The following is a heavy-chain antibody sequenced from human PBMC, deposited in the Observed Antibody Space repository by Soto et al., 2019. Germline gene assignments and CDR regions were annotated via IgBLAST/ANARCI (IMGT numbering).Heavy chain of an antibody. CDR2: IDPSDSYT. D-gene: IGHD3-22*01. CDR1: GYSFTSYW. Sequence: GESLKSSCKGSGYSFTSYWISWVRQMPGKGLEWMGRIDPSDSYTNYSPSFQGHVTISADKSISTAYLQWSGLKASDTAMYYCARHDYDSSGYFYGMDVWGQGTTVTVSS. J-gene: IGHJ6*02. CDR3: ARHDYDSSGYFYGMDV. V-gene: IGHV5-10-1*01.